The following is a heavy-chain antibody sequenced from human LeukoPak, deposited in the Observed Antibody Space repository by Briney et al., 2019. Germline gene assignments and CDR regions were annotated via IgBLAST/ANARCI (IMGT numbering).Heavy chain of an antibody. Sequence: GGSLRLSCAASGFSFNSYAMSWVRQAPGKGLEWVSSISWNSGSIGYADSVKGRFTISRDNAKNSLYLQMNSLRAEDTALYYCAKGLRGYSYAFDYWGQGTLVTVSS. CDR1: GFSFNSYA. V-gene: IGHV3-9*01. CDR3: AKGLRGYSYAFDY. CDR2: ISWNSGSI. J-gene: IGHJ4*02. D-gene: IGHD5-18*01.